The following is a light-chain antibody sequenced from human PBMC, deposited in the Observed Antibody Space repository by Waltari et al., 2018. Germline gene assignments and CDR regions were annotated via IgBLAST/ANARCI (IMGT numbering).Light chain of an antibody. Sequence: DIQMTQSPSSLSASVGDRVTITCRASQDISYFVSWYQQRPGEAPKLLIYGASNLETGVPLRFSGSGSGTEFTLTISSLQPEDIATYYCQRYDDFPRAFGQGTRLDIK. CDR3: QRYDDFPRA. CDR2: GAS. J-gene: IGKJ5*01. V-gene: IGKV1-33*01. CDR1: QDISYF.